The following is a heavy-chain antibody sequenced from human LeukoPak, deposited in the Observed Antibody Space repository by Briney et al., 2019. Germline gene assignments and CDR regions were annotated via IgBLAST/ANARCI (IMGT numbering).Heavy chain of an antibody. D-gene: IGHD6-13*01. CDR1: GGTFSSYA. J-gene: IGHJ6*02. CDR3: ARVGGIAAAGRRDYYRMDV. CDR2: IISIFGTA. Sequence: AVKVSCKASGGTFSSYAISWVRQAPGQGLEGMGGIISIFGTANYAQKFQGRVTITADESTSTAYMELSRLRSEDTALYYCARVGGIAAAGRRDYYRMDVWGQGTTVTVSS. V-gene: IGHV1-69*13.